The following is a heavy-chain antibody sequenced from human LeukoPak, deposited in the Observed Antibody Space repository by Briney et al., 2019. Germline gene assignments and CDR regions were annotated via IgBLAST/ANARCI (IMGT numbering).Heavy chain of an antibody. Sequence: PSETLSLTCTVSGGSISSYYWSWIRQPPGKGLEWIGYIYYSGSTNYNPSLKSRVTISVDASKNQFSLKLSSVTAADTAVYYCARGQEFIAVAGPHFDYWGQGTLVTVSS. D-gene: IGHD6-19*01. CDR2: IYYSGST. J-gene: IGHJ4*02. V-gene: IGHV4-59*01. CDR3: ARGQEFIAVAGPHFDY. CDR1: GGSISSYY.